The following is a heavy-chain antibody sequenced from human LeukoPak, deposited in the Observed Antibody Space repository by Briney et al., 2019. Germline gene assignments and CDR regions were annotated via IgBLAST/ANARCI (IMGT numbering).Heavy chain of an antibody. CDR2: ISSNGGRT. D-gene: IGHD3-10*01. V-gene: IGHV3-64D*09. J-gene: IGHJ4*02. Sequence: GGSLRLSCSASGFTFSSYAMHWVRQAPGKGLEYVSAISSNGGRTYYADSVKGRFTISRDNSKSTVYLQMSSLRVEDTAVYYCVKDWSRASYFDYWGQGALVTVSS. CDR1: GFTFSSYA. CDR3: VKDWSRASYFDY.